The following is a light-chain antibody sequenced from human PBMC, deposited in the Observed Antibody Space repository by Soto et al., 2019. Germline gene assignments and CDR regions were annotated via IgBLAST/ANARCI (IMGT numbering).Light chain of an antibody. CDR1: QSVSSY. CDR2: DAS. J-gene: IGKJ5*01. CDR3: QQRSNWPIT. Sequence: EIVLTQSPATLSLSPGERATLSCRASQSVSSYFAWYQQKPGRAPRLLIYDASSRATGIPARLIGSGSGTDFTLTISSLEPEDFAVYYCQQRSNWPITFGQGTRLEIK. V-gene: IGKV3-11*01.